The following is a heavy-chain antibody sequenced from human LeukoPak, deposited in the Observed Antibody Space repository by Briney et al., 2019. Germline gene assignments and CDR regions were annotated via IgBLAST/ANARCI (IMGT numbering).Heavy chain of an antibody. J-gene: IGHJ5*02. V-gene: IGHV3-11*01. D-gene: IGHD5-12*01. CDR3: ARAIVATKGWFDP. Sequence: PGGSLRLSWAASGFTFSDYYMSWIRQAPGKGLEWVSYISSSGSTIYYADSVKGRFTISRDNAKNSLYLQMNSLRAEDTAVYYCARAIVATKGWFDPWGQGTLVTVSS. CDR2: ISSSGSTI. CDR1: GFTFSDYY.